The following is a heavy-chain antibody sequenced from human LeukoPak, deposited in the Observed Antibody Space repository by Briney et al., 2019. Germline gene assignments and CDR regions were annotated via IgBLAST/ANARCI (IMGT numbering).Heavy chain of an antibody. CDR3: AKDVSAMVTGFGY. D-gene: IGHD5-18*01. CDR1: GFTFSSYG. CDR2: ISYDGSNK. V-gene: IGHV3-30*18. J-gene: IGHJ4*02. Sequence: SGGSLRLSCAASGFTFSSYGMHWVRQAPGKGLEWVAVISYDGSNKYYADSVKGRFTISRDNSKNTLYLQMNSLRAEDTAVYYCAKDVSAMVTGFGYWGQGTLVTVSS.